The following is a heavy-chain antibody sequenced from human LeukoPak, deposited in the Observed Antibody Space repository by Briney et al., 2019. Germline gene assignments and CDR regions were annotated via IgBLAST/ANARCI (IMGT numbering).Heavy chain of an antibody. CDR1: GGTFSSYA. CDR3: ATLVTTVTTGGS. CDR2: IIPIFGTA. V-gene: IGHV1-69*05. Sequence: ASVKVSCKASGGTFSSYAISWVRQAPGQGLEWMGGIIPIFGTANYAQKFQGRVTITTDESTSTAHMELSSLRSEDTAVYYCATLVTTVTTGGSWGQGTLVTVSS. D-gene: IGHD4-17*01. J-gene: IGHJ4*02.